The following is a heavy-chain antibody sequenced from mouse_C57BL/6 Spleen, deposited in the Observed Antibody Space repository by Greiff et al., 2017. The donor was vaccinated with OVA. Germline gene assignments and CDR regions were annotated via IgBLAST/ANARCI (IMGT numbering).Heavy chain of an antibody. CDR1: GYAFSSSW. CDR3: ARDSTTVVFDAMDY. D-gene: IGHD1-1*01. J-gene: IGHJ4*01. CDR2: IYPGDGDT. Sequence: VQGVESGPELVKPGASVKISCKASGYAFSSSWMNWVKQRPGKGLEWIGRIYPGDGDTNYNGKFKGKATLTADKSSSTAYMQLSSLTSEDSAVYFCARDSTTVVFDAMDYWGQGTSVTVSS. V-gene: IGHV1-82*01.